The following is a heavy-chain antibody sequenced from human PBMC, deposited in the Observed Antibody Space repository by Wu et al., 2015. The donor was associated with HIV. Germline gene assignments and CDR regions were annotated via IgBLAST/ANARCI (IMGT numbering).Heavy chain of an antibody. J-gene: IGHJ3*01. V-gene: IGHV4-59*12. CDR2: ISDSGRT. CDR1: GSSISRYY. CDR3: ARSDTHRGHPFDCFDV. D-gene: IGHD2-21*01. Sequence: QVQLRESGPGVVKPSGTLSLTCTVAGSSISRYYWSWIRQIPGRRFELIGYISDSGRTSYNPSLGSRVTILLDTSKKSFSLRLRSVTASDTAVYSCARSDTHRGHPFDCFDVWGQGDSGHRLF.